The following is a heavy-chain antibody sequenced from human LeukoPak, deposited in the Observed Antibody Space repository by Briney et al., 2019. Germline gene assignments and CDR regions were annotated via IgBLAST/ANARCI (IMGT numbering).Heavy chain of an antibody. CDR3: AKKLRYCSSTSCTRPFDY. CDR2: IRYDGSNK. Sequence: GGSLRLSCAASGFTFSSYGMHWVRQAPGKGLEWVAFIRYDGSNKYYADSVKGRFTISRDNSKNTLYLQMNSLRAEDTAVYYCAKKLRYCSSTSCTRPFDYWGQGTLVTVSS. CDR1: GFTFSSYG. J-gene: IGHJ4*02. D-gene: IGHD2-2*01. V-gene: IGHV3-30*02.